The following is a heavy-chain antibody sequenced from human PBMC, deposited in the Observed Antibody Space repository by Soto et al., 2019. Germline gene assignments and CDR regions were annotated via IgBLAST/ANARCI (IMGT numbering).Heavy chain of an antibody. CDR1: GGSISSGGYY. CDR2: IYYSGST. Sequence: QVQLQESGPGLVKPSQTLSLTCTVSGGSISSGGYYWSWIRQHPGKGLEWMGYIYYSGSTYYNPSLKSRVTISVDTSKNQFSLKLSSVTAADTAVYYCAGRRNGARIIDYWGQGTLVTVSS. J-gene: IGHJ4*02. CDR3: AGRRNGARIIDY. D-gene: IGHD1-1*01. V-gene: IGHV4-31*03.